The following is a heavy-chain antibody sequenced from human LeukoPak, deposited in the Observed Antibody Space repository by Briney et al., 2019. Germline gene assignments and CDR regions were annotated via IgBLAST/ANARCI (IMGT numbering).Heavy chain of an antibody. J-gene: IGHJ4*02. CDR2: IYSGGST. V-gene: IGHV3-66*02. D-gene: IGHD1-20*01. Sequence: GGSLRLSCAASGFTVSSNYMSWVRQAPGKGLEWVSVIYSGGSTYYADSVEGRFTISRDNSKNTLYLQMNSLRAEDTAVYYCARGVTGRPLGYWGQGTLVTVSS. CDR3: ARGVTGRPLGY. CDR1: GFTVSSNY.